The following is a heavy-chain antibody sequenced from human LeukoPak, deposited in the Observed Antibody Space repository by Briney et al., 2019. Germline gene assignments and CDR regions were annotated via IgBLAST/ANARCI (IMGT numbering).Heavy chain of an antibody. D-gene: IGHD3-10*01. Sequence: GASVKVSCKASGYTFTGYYMHWVRQTPGQGLEWMGWINPNSGGTNYAQKFQGRVTMTRDTSISTAYMELSRLRSDDTAVYYCARTYSYGSGSLNYDYWGQGTLVTVSS. CDR3: ARTYSYGSGSLNYDY. CDR2: INPNSGGT. CDR1: GYTFTGYY. J-gene: IGHJ4*02. V-gene: IGHV1-2*02.